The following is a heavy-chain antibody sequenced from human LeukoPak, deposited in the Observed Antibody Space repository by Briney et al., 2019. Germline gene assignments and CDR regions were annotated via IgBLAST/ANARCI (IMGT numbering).Heavy chain of an antibody. CDR3: ARGRVMITFGGIYLFDY. D-gene: IGHD3-16*01. CDR2: IYSTGST. J-gene: IGHJ4*02. CDR1: GGSISSGSYY. Sequence: SQTLSLTCTVSGGSISSGSYYWSWIRQSAGKGLEWIGRIYSTGSTSYNPSLESRVTISRDTSKNQFSLNLSSVTAADTAVYYCARGRVMITFGGIYLFDYWGQGTLVTVSS. V-gene: IGHV4-61*02.